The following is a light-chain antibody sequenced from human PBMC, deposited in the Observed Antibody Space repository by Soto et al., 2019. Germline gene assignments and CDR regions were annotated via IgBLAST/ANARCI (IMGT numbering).Light chain of an antibody. CDR2: EVS. CDR1: SSDIGRYNY. Sequence: QSVLTQPASVSGSPGQSITISCTGTSSDIGRYNYVSWYQQHPGKAPKLMIYEVSKWPSGISNRFSGSKSGNTASLTISGLRAEDEADYYCSSYTTSRTVVFGGGTQLTVL. J-gene: IGLJ2*01. CDR3: SSYTTSRTVV. V-gene: IGLV2-14*01.